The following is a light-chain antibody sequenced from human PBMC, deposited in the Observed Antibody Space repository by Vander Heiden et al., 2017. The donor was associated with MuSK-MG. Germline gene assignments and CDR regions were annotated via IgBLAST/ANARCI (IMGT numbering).Light chain of an antibody. Sequence: LFMTRSPPTLSVSLGERATLFCRASQSIAGNLAWYQQKPGQAPRLVIYGASTRATGIPARFSGSGSGTEFTLTISSLQSEDFAAYYCQHHNHWPPVLSFGGGSKVEI. CDR1: QSIAGN. CDR3: QHHNHWPPVLS. V-gene: IGKV3-15*01. J-gene: IGKJ4*01. CDR2: GAS.